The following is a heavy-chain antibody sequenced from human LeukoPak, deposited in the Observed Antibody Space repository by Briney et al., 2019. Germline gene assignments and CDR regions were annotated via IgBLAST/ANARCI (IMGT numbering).Heavy chain of an antibody. J-gene: IGHJ4*02. CDR3: ASAPFGVVTPFDY. V-gene: IGHV4-4*09. CDR2: IYTSGST. CDR1: GGSISSYY. D-gene: IGHD3-3*01. Sequence: SETLSLTCTVSGGSISSYYWSWIRQPPGKGLEWIGYIYTSGSTNYNPSLKSRVTISVDTSKNQFSLKLSSVTAADTAVYYCASAPFGVVTPFDYWGQGTLVTVSS.